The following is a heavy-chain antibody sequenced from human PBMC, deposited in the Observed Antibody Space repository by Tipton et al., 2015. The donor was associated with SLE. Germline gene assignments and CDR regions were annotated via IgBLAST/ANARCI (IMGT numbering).Heavy chain of an antibody. Sequence: TLSLTCTVSGGSISSYYWSWIRQPPGKELEWIGYIHSSGNTKNNPSLQSRVTISVDTTKNQFSLKMTSVTAADTAVYYCARYYYTSGSYHDYYFDYWGQGILVTVSS. J-gene: IGHJ4*02. V-gene: IGHV4-4*09. CDR2: IHSSGNT. D-gene: IGHD3-10*01. CDR1: GGSISSYY. CDR3: ARYYYTSGSYHDYYFDY.